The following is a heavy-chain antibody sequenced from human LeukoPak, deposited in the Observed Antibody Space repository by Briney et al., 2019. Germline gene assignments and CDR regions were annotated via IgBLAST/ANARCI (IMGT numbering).Heavy chain of an antibody. Sequence: QPGGSLRLSCAASGFTFSSYEMNWVRQAPGKGLEWVSYISSSGSTIYYADSVKGRFTISRDNAKNSLYLQMNSLRAEDSAFYYCARDFSLDNWGQGTLVAVSS. CDR1: GFTFSSYE. V-gene: IGHV3-48*03. J-gene: IGHJ4*02. CDR3: ARDFSLDN. CDR2: ISSSGSTI.